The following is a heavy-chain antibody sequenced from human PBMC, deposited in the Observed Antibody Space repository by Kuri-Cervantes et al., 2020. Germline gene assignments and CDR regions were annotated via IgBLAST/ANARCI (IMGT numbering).Heavy chain of an antibody. J-gene: IGHJ4*02. D-gene: IGHD4-17*01. CDR2: IYWDDDK. V-gene: IGHV2-5*02. Sequence: SGPTLVKPTQTLTLTCTLSGFSLSTSGVGVGWIRQPPGKALEWLALIYWDDDKRYSPSLKSRLTITKDTSKNQVVLTMTNMEPVDTATYYCAHRVLDSYGDYLFDYGCQGTLVTVSS. CDR3: AHRVLDSYGDYLFDY. CDR1: GFSLSTSGVG.